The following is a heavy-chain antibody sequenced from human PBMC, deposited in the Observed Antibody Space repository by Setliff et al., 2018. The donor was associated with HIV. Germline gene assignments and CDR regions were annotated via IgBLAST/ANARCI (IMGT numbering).Heavy chain of an antibody. CDR2: IYYSGSP. Sequence: PSETLSLTCTVSGGSISSHHWTWIRQPPGKELEWIGSIYYSGSPNYNPSLKSRVTMSVDTSKNQFSLKLTSVTAADTAVYFCARTDHTSSSDFWGQGTLVTVSS. V-gene: IGHV4-59*11. CDR1: GGSISSHH. D-gene: IGHD6-6*01. J-gene: IGHJ4*02. CDR3: ARTDHTSSSDF.